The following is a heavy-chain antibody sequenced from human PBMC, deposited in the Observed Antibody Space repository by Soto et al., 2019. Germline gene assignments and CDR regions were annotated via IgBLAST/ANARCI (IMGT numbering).Heavy chain of an antibody. J-gene: IGHJ4*02. D-gene: IGHD1-26*01. Sequence: QLQLQESGPGLVKPSETLSLTCTVSGYSISTNNYYWGWIRQPPGKGLEWIGSISYIGDTYYNPSLRGRLTISVDTSKNQVSLRLSSVTAADTAVYYCATVGGSYLAIPSGYWGQGTLVTVSS. V-gene: IGHV4-39*01. CDR3: ATVGGSYLAIPSGY. CDR2: ISYIGDT. CDR1: GYSISTNNYY.